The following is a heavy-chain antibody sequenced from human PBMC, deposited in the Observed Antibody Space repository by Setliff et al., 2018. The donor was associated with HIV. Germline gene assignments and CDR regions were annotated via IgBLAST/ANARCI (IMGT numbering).Heavy chain of an antibody. Sequence: PGESLKISCKGSGYSFPNYWIGWVRQMPGKGLEWMGIIYPDDSDTRYSPSFQGQVTISADKSISTAYLQWSSLKASDTAMYYCARIWFRAQDAFDIWGQGTMVTVSS. CDR2: IYPDDSDT. V-gene: IGHV5-51*01. CDR3: ARIWFRAQDAFDI. J-gene: IGHJ3*02. D-gene: IGHD3-10*01. CDR1: GYSFPNYW.